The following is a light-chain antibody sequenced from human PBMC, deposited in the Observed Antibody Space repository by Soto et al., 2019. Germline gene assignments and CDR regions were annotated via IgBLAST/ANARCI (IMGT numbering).Light chain of an antibody. Sequence: IVLTQSPATLSSSPGEGATLSCRASQTVFSRLAWYQHKPGQAPRLLIYESSKRATGLPARFSGSGFGTDFTLTISRLEPEDFAVYYCHQRRSWPRTFGQGTKVDIK. CDR2: ESS. V-gene: IGKV3-11*01. J-gene: IGKJ1*01. CDR3: HQRRSWPRT. CDR1: QTVFSR.